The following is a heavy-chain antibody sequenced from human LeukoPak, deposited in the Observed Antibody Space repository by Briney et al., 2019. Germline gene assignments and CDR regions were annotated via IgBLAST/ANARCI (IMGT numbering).Heavy chain of an antibody. Sequence: GESLKISCKGFGYTFTSYWIGWVRQMPGKGLEWMGIIYPGDSDTRYSPSFQGQFTISADKSISTAYLQWSSLKASDTAMYYCASRYDSSGSLHWGQGTLVTVSS. D-gene: IGHD3-22*01. J-gene: IGHJ4*02. V-gene: IGHV5-51*01. CDR1: GYTFTSYW. CDR3: ASRYDSSGSLH. CDR2: IYPGDSDT.